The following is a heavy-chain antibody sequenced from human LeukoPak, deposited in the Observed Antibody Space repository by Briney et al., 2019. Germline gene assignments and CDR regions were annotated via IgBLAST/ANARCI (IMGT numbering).Heavy chain of an antibody. V-gene: IGHV3-30*18. CDR3: AKDNSNYYDNTGY. CDR1: GFTFSSYG. CDR2: ISYDGSNK. D-gene: IGHD3-22*01. J-gene: IGHJ4*02. Sequence: SGGSLRLSCAASGFTFSSYGMHWVRQAPGKGLEWVAVISYDGSNKYYADSVKGRFTISRDNSKNTLYLQMNSLRAEDTAVYYCAKDNSNYYDNTGYWGQGTLVTVSS.